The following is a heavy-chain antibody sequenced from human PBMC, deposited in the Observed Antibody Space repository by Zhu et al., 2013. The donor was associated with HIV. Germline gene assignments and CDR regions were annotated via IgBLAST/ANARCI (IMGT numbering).Heavy chain of an antibody. V-gene: IGHV1-2*02. J-gene: IGHJ4*02. CDR2: INPNSGGT. CDR1: GYTFTGYY. Sequence: VQLVQSGAEVKKPGASVKVSCKASGYTFTGYYMHWVRQAPGQGLEWMGWINPNSGGTNYAQKFQGRVTMTRDTSISTAYMELSRLRSDDTAVYYCARAPGGGIAVAGTPDYWGQGTLVTVSS. D-gene: IGHD6-19*01. CDR3: ARAPGGGIAVAGTPDY.